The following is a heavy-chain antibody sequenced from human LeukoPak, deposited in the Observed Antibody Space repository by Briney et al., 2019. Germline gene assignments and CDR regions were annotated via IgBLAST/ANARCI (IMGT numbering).Heavy chain of an antibody. CDR3: AKVNPGPGYSSSWGAFDI. CDR2: ISGSGGST. V-gene: IGHV3-23*01. Sequence: GGSLRLSCAASGFTFSSYAMSWVRQAPGKGLEWVSAISGSGGSTYYADSVKGRFTISRDNSKNTLYLQMNSLRAEDTAVYYCAKVNPGPGYSSSWGAFDIWGQGKMVTVSS. D-gene: IGHD6-13*01. CDR1: GFTFSSYA. J-gene: IGHJ3*02.